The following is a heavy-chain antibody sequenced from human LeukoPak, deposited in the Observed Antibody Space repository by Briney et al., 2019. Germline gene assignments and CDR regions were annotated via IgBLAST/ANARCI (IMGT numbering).Heavy chain of an antibody. V-gene: IGHV3-33*06. CDR1: GFTFSSYG. Sequence: PGGSLRLSCAASGFTFSSYGMHWVRQAPGKGLEWVAVIWYDGSNKYYADSVKGRFTISRDNSKNTLYLQMNSLRAEDTAVYYRAKDMVRGVTPLDYWGQGTLVTVSS. CDR3: AKDMVRGVTPLDY. CDR2: IWYDGSNK. J-gene: IGHJ4*02. D-gene: IGHD3-10*01.